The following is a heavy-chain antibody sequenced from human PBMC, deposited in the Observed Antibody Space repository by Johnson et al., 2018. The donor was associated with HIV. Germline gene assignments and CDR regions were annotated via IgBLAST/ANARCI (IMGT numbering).Heavy chain of an antibody. CDR1: GFTVSSNY. CDR3: AKDIKVGATDPGAFDI. Sequence: VQLVESGGGLVQPGGSLRLSCAASGFTVSSNYMSWVRQAPGKGLEWVSGISWNRGSIGYADSVKGRFPISRDNAKNSLYLQMNSLRAEDTALYYCAKDIKVGATDPGAFDIWGQGTMVTVSS. V-gene: IGHV3-9*01. J-gene: IGHJ3*02. D-gene: IGHD1-26*01. CDR2: ISWNRGSI.